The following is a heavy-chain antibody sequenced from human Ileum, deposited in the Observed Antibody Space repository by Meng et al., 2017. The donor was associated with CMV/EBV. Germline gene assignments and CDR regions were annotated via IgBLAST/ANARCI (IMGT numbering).Heavy chain of an antibody. CDR2: INTNTGNP. V-gene: IGHV7-4-1*02. CDR3: TRGAGAHTAKVDY. D-gene: IGHD5-18*01. CDR1: GYTFISYG. J-gene: IGHJ4*02. Sequence: QVQLVQSGAELKEPGASVKVSCKTSGYTFISYGINWVREAPGQRLEWMGWINTNTGNPTYAQDFTGRFVFSLDTSVSTAYLQISSLRAEDTAVYYCTRGAGAHTAKVDYWGQGTLVTVSS.